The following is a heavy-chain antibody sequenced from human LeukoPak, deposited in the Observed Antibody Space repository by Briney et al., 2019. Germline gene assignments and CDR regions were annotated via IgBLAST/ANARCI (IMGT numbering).Heavy chain of an antibody. J-gene: IGHJ4*02. Sequence: SETLSLTCNVSGDSISSSTYYWGWIRQSPGKGLEWIGSIYYSGSTYYNPSLESRVTISVATAKNQFSVTLSSVTAADTAVYYCARSGRVRGVIGYWGQGTLVTVSS. D-gene: IGHD3-10*01. CDR2: IYYSGST. CDR1: GDSISSSTYY. CDR3: ARSGRVRGVIGY. V-gene: IGHV4-39*07.